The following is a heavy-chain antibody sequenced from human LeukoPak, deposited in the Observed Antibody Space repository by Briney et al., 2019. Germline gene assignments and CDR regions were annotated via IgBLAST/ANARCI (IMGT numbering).Heavy chain of an antibody. CDR2: INSDGSIT. J-gene: IGHJ4*02. Sequence: GGSLRLSPAPSMLTLSVYSISCGRQAPGKGLVWVSRINSDGSITTYADSVRGRFTISRDNAKSTLYLPMNSLRAEDTAVYYCARATNISNSTHDWSQVALVTVSS. V-gene: IGHV3-74*01. CDR1: MLTLSVYS. D-gene: IGHD4-23*01. CDR3: ARATNISNSTHD.